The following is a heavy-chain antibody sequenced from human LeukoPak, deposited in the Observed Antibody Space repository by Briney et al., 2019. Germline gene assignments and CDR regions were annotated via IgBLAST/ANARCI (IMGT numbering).Heavy chain of an antibody. V-gene: IGHV3-21*01. CDR2: ISSSRSYI. CDR3: AKGRPVLQLLWGAFDI. D-gene: IGHD1-7*01. Sequence: GGSLRLSCAASGFTFSSYSMNWVRQAPGKGLEWVSFISSSRSYIYYADSVKGRFTISRDNAKNSLYLQMNSLRAEDTAVYYCAKGRPVLQLLWGAFDIWGQGTMVTVSS. J-gene: IGHJ3*02. CDR1: GFTFSSYS.